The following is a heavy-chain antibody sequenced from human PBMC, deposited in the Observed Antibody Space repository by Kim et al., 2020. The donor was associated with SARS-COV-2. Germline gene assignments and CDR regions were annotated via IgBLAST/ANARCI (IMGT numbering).Heavy chain of an antibody. J-gene: IGHJ4*02. CDR2: INTEGTST. CDR1: GFTFSSHW. V-gene: IGHV3-74*01. CDR3: ARGGEVSRPSGSYGDC. D-gene: IGHD1-26*01. Sequence: GGSLRLSCAASGFTFSSHWMLWVRQAPGKGLVWVSRINTEGTSTTYADSVKGRFTISRDNAKNTLYLQVNSLRPEDTAVYYCARGGEVSRPSGSYGDCWGQGTLVTVSS.